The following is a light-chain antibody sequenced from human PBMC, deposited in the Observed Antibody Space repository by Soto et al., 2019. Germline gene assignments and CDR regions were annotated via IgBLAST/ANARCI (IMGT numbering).Light chain of an antibody. V-gene: IGKV1-27*01. CDR1: QDIRNF. Sequence: DIQMTQSPTSLSASVGDRVTITCRASQDIRNFVAWYQQKPGKAPKLLLYAASTLQSGVPSRFSGSGYGTDFTLDINGLQPEDVATYSCQKYSSVPVFGPGTKVEIK. J-gene: IGKJ3*01. CDR2: AAS. CDR3: QKYSSVPV.